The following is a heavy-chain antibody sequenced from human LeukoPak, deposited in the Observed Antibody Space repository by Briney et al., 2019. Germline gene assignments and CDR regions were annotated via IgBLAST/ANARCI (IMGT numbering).Heavy chain of an antibody. Sequence: PGRSLRLSCAASGFTFSSYGMHWVRQAPGKGLEWVAVIWYDGSNKYYADSVKGRFTISRDNSKNTLYLQMNSLRAEDTAVYYCARGGGRIVLDYWGQGTLVTVSS. CDR3: ARGGGRIVLDY. J-gene: IGHJ4*02. D-gene: IGHD2-8*01. V-gene: IGHV3-33*01. CDR2: IWYDGSNK. CDR1: GFTFSSYG.